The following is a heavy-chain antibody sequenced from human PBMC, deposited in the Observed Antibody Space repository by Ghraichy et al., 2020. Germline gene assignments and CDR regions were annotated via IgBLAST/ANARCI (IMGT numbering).Heavy chain of an antibody. Sequence: GSLRLSCAASGFTFSSYAMSWVRQAPGKGLQWVSAIGGSGGSTYYADSVKGRFTISRDNSKNTLYLQMNSLRAEDTAVYYCAKVRTGSYYYLDSWGQGTLVTVSS. CDR1: GFTFSSYA. J-gene: IGHJ4*02. V-gene: IGHV3-23*01. CDR3: AKVRTGSYYYLDS. CDR2: IGGSGGST. D-gene: IGHD1-26*01.